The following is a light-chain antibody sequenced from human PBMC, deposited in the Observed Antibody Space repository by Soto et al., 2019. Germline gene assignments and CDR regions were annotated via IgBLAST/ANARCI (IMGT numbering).Light chain of an antibody. V-gene: IGKV3-20*01. CDR1: QSVSSTY. J-gene: IGKJ5*01. CDR2: GAS. CDR3: QQYGSSPST. Sequence: EIVLKQSPCTLSLYPGERATLSCRASQSVSSTYLGWYHQKPGQAPRLLIYGASGRATDIPDRFSGSGSGTDFTLTISRLEPEDFAVYYCQQYGSSPSTFGQGTRLEIK.